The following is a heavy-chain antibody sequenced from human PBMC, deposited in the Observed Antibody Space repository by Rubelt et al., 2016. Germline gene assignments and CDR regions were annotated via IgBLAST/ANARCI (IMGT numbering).Heavy chain of an antibody. CDR3: TTGGAFEMVYAISFDY. CDR1: GFTFSNAW. D-gene: IGHD2-8*01. CDR2: IKSKTDGGTT. V-gene: IGHV3-15*01. J-gene: IGHJ4*02. Sequence: SGFTFSNAWMSWVRQAPGKGLEWVGRIKSKTDGGTTDYAAPVKGRFTISRDDSKNTLYLQMNSLKTEDTAVYYCTTGGAFEMVYAISFDYWGQGTLVTVSS.